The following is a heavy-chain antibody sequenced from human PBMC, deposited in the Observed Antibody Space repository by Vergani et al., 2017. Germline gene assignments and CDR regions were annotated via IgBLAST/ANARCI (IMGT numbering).Heavy chain of an antibody. V-gene: IGHV1-2*02. CDR2: INPNSGGT. J-gene: IGHJ3*02. CDR3: ARAGGYSYGPDAFDI. CDR1: GYTFTGYY. D-gene: IGHD5-18*01. Sequence: QVQLVQSGAEVKKPGASVKVSCKASGYTFTGYYMHWVRQAPGQGLEWMGWINPNSGGTTYAQKFQGRVTMTRDTSISTAYKELSRLRSDDTAVYYCARAGGYSYGPDAFDIWGQGTMVTVSS.